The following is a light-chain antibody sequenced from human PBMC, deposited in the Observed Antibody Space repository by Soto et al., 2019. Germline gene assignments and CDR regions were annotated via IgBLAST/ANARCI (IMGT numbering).Light chain of an antibody. CDR2: AAS. CDR3: QQYYSYPRA. CDR1: QGISSY. Sequence: AIRMTQSPSSFSASTGDRVTITCRASQGISSYLAWYQQKPGKAPKLLIYAASTLQSGVPSRFSCSGSGTDFTLTISCPQSEDFASYYCQQYYSYPRAFGQGSKGDIK. V-gene: IGKV1-8*01. J-gene: IGKJ1*01.